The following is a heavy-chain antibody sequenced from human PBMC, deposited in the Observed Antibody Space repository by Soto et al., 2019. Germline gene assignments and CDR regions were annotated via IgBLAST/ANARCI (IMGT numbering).Heavy chain of an antibody. CDR3: ARDTHTGWRFDY. J-gene: IGHJ4*02. CDR2: IYGDDST. Sequence: VQLVESGGDLVQPGGSLRLSCAASGFTVSGNYMSWVRQAPGKGLEGVSVIYGDDSTYYADSVKGRFTISRDNAKNTLYLPMNSLRVEDTATYFCARDTHTGWRFDYWGQGTLATVSS. V-gene: IGHV3-66*01. CDR1: GFTVSGNY. D-gene: IGHD6-19*01.